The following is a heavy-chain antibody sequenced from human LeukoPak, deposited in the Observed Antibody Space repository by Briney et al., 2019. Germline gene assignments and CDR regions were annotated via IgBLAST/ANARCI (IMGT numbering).Heavy chain of an antibody. Sequence: GGSLRLSCTVSGFTFGDYAMTWVRQAPGKGLEWVGFIRSKAYGGTTEFVASVKGRFTISRDDSKSIAYLQMNSLKTEDTAVYYCTTYDPSNYYGMDVWGQGITVTVS. CDR1: GFTFGDYA. J-gene: IGHJ6*02. CDR2: IRSKAYGGTT. CDR3: TTYDPSNYYGMDV. V-gene: IGHV3-49*04. D-gene: IGHD5-12*01.